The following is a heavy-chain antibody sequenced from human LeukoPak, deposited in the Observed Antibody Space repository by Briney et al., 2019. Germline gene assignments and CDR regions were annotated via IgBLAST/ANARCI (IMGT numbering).Heavy chain of an antibody. D-gene: IGHD4-23*01. CDR2: IRYDGSNK. CDR3: GIYGGNTWDAFDI. Sequence: GGSLRLSCAASGFTFSSYGMHWVRQAPGKGLEWVAFIRYDGSNKYYADSVKGRFTISRDNSKNTLYLQMNSLRAEDTAVYYWGIYGGNTWDAFDIWGQGTMVTVSS. CDR1: GFTFSSYG. V-gene: IGHV3-30*02. J-gene: IGHJ3*02.